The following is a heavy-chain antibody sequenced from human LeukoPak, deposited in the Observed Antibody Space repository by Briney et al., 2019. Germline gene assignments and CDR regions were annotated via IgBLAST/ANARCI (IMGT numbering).Heavy chain of an antibody. J-gene: IGHJ4*02. D-gene: IGHD4-17*01. CDR1: GFTFSSYS. Sequence: GGSLRLSCAASGFTFSSYSMNWVRQAPGKGLEWVSSISSSSSYIYYADSVKGRFTISRDNSKNTLYLQMNSLRAEDTAVYYCAKASTGPFYYFDYWGQGTLVTVSS. CDR2: ISSSSSYI. CDR3: AKASTGPFYYFDY. V-gene: IGHV3-21*01.